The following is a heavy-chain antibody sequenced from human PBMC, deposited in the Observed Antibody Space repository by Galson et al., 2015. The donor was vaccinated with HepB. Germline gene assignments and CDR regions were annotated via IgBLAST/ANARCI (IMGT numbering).Heavy chain of an antibody. CDR3: ARDRGTGTYSLSARYDY. CDR2: ISSGTNT. D-gene: IGHD2-8*02. V-gene: IGHV3-11*05. Sequence: SLRLSCAASGFTFIDYYMTWIRQAPGKGLEWVSYISSGTNTKYADSVRGRLTISRDNTKNSLYLQMNSLKAEDTAIYYCARDRGTGTYSLSARYDYWGQGTLVTVSS. J-gene: IGHJ4*02. CDR1: GFTFIDYY.